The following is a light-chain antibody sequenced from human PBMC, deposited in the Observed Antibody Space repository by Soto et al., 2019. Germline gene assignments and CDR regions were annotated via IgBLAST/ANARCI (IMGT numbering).Light chain of an antibody. CDR3: QQYHGYSLT. V-gene: IGKV1-5*03. Sequence: DIQLPQSPSSLSASVGDRVTITCRASQTISSWLAWYQQKPGKAPKLLIYKASTLKSGVPSRFSGSGSGTDFILTISGLQPDDFATYYCQQYHGYSLTFGQGTKVDI. CDR2: KAS. J-gene: IGKJ1*01. CDR1: QTISSW.